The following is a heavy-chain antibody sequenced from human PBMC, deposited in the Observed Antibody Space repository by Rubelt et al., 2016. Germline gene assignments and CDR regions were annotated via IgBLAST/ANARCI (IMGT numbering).Heavy chain of an antibody. CDR1: GGSISSYY. CDR2: IYYSGST. Sequence: QVQLQESGPGLVKPSETLSLTCTVSGGSISSYYWSWIRQPPGKGLEWIGYIYYSGSTNYNPSLKSRVTISVDTSKNQFSLKLSSVTAADTVVYYCARRQDYGDYVDYWGQGTLVTVSS. V-gene: IGHV4-59*01. D-gene: IGHD4-17*01. J-gene: IGHJ4*02. CDR3: ARRQDYGDYVDY.